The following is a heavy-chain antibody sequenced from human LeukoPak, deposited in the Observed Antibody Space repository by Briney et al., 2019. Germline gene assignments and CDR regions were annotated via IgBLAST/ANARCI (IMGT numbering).Heavy chain of an antibody. J-gene: IGHJ4*02. V-gene: IGHV3-64*04. Sequence: GGSLRLSCSASGFTFSSYAMHWVRQAPGRGLEYVSAISSNGGSTYYADSVKGRFTISRDNAKSSLYLQMNSLRAEDTAVYYCARDLMVRGVPYYFDYWGQGTLATVSS. CDR3: ARDLMVRGVPYYFDY. CDR1: GFTFSSYA. D-gene: IGHD3-10*01. CDR2: ISSNGGST.